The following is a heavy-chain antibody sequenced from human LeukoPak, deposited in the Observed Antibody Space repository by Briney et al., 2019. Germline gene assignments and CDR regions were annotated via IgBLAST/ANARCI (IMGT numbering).Heavy chain of an antibody. Sequence: GGSLRLSCAASGFTFSNAWMSWVRQAPGKGLEWVGRIKSKTDGGTTDYAAPVKGRFTISRDDSKNTLYLQMNSLKTEDTAVYYCTATYYYDSSGYYLFDYWGQGTLVTVSS. J-gene: IGHJ4*02. D-gene: IGHD3-22*01. CDR1: GFTFSNAW. CDR2: IKSKTDGGTT. CDR3: TATYYYDSSGYYLFDY. V-gene: IGHV3-15*01.